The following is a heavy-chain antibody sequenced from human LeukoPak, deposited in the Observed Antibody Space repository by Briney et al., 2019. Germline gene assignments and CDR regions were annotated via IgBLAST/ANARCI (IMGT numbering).Heavy chain of an antibody. CDR2: ITNSGSTF. CDR1: GFTFSDYY. Sequence: GGSLRLSCAASGFTFSDYYMGWIRQAPGKGLEWDSYITNSGSTFYYTDSIRGRFTISRDNAKNSLYLQMNSLRAEDTAVYYCARRHCSSTTTCPLVEYWGQGTLVTVSS. CDR3: ARRHCSSTTTCPLVEY. D-gene: IGHD2-2*01. J-gene: IGHJ4*02. V-gene: IGHV3-11*04.